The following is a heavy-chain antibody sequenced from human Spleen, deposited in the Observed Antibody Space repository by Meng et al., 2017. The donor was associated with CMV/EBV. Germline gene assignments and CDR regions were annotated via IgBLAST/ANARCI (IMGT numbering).Heavy chain of an antibody. Sequence: CPVAGGSISSSSYYWGWIRQPPGKGLEWIGSTYYSGGTYYNPSLKSRLTISVDTPKNQFSLKLSSVTAADTAVYYCARHRRDGFDYWGQGTLVTVSS. CDR2: TYYSGGT. J-gene: IGHJ4*02. V-gene: IGHV4-39*01. CDR3: ARHRRDGFDY. CDR1: GGSISSSSYY. D-gene: IGHD5-24*01.